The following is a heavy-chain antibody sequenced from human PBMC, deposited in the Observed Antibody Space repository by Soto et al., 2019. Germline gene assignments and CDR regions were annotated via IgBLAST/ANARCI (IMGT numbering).Heavy chain of an antibody. D-gene: IGHD3-10*01. CDR3: ATVSNGSGSYLGYYGMDV. CDR2: IYYSGST. V-gene: IGHV4-59*01. CDR1: GGSISSYY. Sequence: PSETLSLTCTVSGGSISSYYWSWIRQPPGKGLEWIGYIYYSGSTNYNPSLKSRVTISVDTSKNQFSLKLSSVTAADTAVYYCATVSNGSGSYLGYYGMDVWGQGTTVTVSS. J-gene: IGHJ6*02.